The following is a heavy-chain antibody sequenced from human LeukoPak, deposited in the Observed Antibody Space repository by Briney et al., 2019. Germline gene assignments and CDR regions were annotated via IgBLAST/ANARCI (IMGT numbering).Heavy chain of an antibody. V-gene: IGHV4-30-2*01. Sequence: SQTLSLTCAVSGGSISSGGYSWSWIRQPPGKGLEWIVYIYHSGSTYYNPSLKSRVTISVDRSKNQFSLKLSSVTAADTAVYYCPREDWNLAFVIWGQGTMVTVS. CDR2: IYHSGST. CDR3: PREDWNLAFVI. J-gene: IGHJ3*02. CDR1: GGSISSGGYS. D-gene: IGHD1-1*01.